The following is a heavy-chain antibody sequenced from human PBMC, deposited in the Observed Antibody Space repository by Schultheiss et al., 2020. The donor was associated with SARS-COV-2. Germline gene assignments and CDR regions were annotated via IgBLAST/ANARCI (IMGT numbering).Heavy chain of an antibody. V-gene: IGHV4-34*01. D-gene: IGHD5-12*01. CDR2: INHSGST. J-gene: IGHJ3*02. CDR3: ASQMDIVATSDAFDI. CDR1: GGSISSYY. Sequence: SETLSLTCTVSGGSISSYYWSWIRQPPGKGLEWIGEINHSGSTNYNPSLKSRVTISVDTSKNQFSLKLSSVTAADTAVYYCASQMDIVATSDAFDIWGQGTMVTVSS.